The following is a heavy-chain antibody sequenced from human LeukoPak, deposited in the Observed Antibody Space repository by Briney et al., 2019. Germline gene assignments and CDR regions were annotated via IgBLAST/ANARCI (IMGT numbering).Heavy chain of an antibody. CDR1: GFTFSSYS. J-gene: IGHJ4*02. D-gene: IGHD5-18*01. CDR2: ISSSRSYI. V-gene: IGHV3-21*01. CDR3: ARAPRSGASYGVW. Sequence: PGGSLRLSCAASGFTFSSYSMNWVRQAPGKGLEWVSSISSSRSYIYYADSVKGRFTISRDNAKNSLYLQMNSLRDEDTAVYYCARAPRSGASYGVWWGQGTLVTVSS.